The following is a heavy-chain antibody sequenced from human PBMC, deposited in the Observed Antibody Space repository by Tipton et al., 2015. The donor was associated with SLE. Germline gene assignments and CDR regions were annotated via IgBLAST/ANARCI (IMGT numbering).Heavy chain of an antibody. CDR1: GFTFSSYA. CDR3: AKHGLPAYGMSYGMDV. J-gene: IGHJ6*02. Sequence: SLRLSCAASGFTFSSYAMSWVRQAPGKGLEWVSAISGSGGSTYYADSVKGRFTISRDNSKNTLYLQMNSLRAEDTAVYYCAKHGLPAYGMSYGMDVWGQGTTVTVSS. V-gene: IGHV3-23*01. CDR2: ISGSGGST. D-gene: IGHD2-15*01.